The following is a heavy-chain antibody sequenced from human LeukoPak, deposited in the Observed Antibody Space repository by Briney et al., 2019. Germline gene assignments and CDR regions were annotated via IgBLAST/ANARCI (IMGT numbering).Heavy chain of an antibody. CDR3: ARVSWLRGWRGDYFDY. J-gene: IGHJ4*02. CDR1: GFTVSSNY. D-gene: IGHD5-12*01. Sequence: GGSLRLSRPPSGFTVSSNYMSWVRLDPATALEGASVIYSGGSTYSADSVKGRFTISRDNSKNTLYLQMHSLRAEDTAVYYCARVSWLRGWRGDYFDYWGQGTLVTVSS. V-gene: IGHV3-53*01. CDR2: IYSGGST.